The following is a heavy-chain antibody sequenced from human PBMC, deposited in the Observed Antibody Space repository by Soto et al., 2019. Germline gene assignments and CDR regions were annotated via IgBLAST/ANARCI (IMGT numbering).Heavy chain of an antibody. CDR3: ASSSGWWRLDV. V-gene: IGHV4-4*02. D-gene: IGHD6-19*01. CDR2: KHHSGST. CDR1: GDSINNGYW. Sequence: QVQLQESGPGLVKPSGTLSLTCGVSGDSINNGYWWTWVRQPPGKGLEWIGEKHHSGSTNYNLSLKCXVSISLAKSKNQFSLNLSSVTAADTAVYFCASSSGWWRLDVWGQGTTVTVSS. J-gene: IGHJ6*02.